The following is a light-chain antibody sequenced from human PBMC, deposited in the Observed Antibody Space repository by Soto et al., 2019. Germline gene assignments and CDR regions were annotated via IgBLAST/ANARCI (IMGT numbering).Light chain of an antibody. Sequence: EIVMTQSPATLSVSPGERATLSCRASQSVSNNLAWYQQKPGQAPRLLIYHASTGATGIPARFSVSGSGTELTLTISSVQSEDFAVYYCQQYNEWPLTFGGGTKVEIK. CDR3: QQYNEWPLT. CDR2: HAS. J-gene: IGKJ4*01. CDR1: QSVSNN. V-gene: IGKV3-15*01.